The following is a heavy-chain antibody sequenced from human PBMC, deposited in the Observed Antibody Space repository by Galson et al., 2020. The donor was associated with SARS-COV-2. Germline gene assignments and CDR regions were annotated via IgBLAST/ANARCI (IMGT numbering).Heavy chain of an antibody. CDR1: GFTFSSYS. V-gene: IGHV3-21*01. D-gene: IGHD5-12*01. CDR2: ISSSSSYI. CDR3: ARDQSNIWRHGYIPYYMDV. Sequence: GESLKISCAASGFTFSSYSMNWVRQAPGKGLEWVSSISSSSSYIYYADSVKGRFTISRDNAKNSLYLQMNSLRAEDTAVYYCARDQSNIWRHGYIPYYMDVWGKGTTVTVSS. J-gene: IGHJ6*03.